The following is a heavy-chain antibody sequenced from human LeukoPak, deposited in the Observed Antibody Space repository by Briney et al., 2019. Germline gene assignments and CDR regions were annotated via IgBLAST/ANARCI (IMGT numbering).Heavy chain of an antibody. D-gene: IGHD3-22*01. Sequence: SETLSLTCTVSGGSISSGSYYWSWIRQPAGKGLGWIGRIYTSGSTNYNPSLKSRVTISVDTSKNQFSLKLSSVTAADTGVYYCARYPTYDSSGRHYWGQGTLVTVSS. CDR1: GGSISSGSYY. V-gene: IGHV4-61*02. J-gene: IGHJ4*02. CDR3: ARYPTYDSSGRHY. CDR2: IYTSGST.